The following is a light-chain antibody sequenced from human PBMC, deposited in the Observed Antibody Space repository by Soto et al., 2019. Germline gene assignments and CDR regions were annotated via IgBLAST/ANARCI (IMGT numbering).Light chain of an antibody. J-gene: IGLJ2*01. Sequence: QSALTQPASVSGSPGQSITISCTGTSSDVGSYNLVSWYQQHPGKAPKLMIYEVSKRPSGVSNRFSGSMSGNTASLTISGLQAEDEADYYCCSYAGSSTFVVFGGGTQLTVL. CDR3: CSYAGSSTFVV. V-gene: IGLV2-23*02. CDR1: SSDVGSYNL. CDR2: EVS.